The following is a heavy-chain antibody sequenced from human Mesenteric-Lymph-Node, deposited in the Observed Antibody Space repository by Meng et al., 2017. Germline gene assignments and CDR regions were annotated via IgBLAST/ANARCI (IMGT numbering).Heavy chain of an antibody. CDR2: ISASGGST. CDR1: GFAFSNYA. J-gene: IGHJ3*02. CDR3: AKDIRFEEIAVAGAFDI. D-gene: IGHD6-19*01. Sequence: GESLKISCAASGFAFSNYAMSWVRQPPGKGLEWVSAISASGGSTYYADSVKGRFTISRDNSKNTLYLQMNSLRAEDTAVYYCAKDIRFEEIAVAGAFDIWGQGRMVTVSS. V-gene: IGHV3-23*01.